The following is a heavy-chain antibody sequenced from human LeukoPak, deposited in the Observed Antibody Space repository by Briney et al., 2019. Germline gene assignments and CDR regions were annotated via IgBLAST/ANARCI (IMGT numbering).Heavy chain of an antibody. J-gene: IGHJ2*01. CDR2: IYYGGST. CDR1: GGSNTNSSYF. V-gene: IGHV4-39*01. Sequence: SETLSLTCTVSGGSNTNSSYFWAWVRQPPGKGLEWIGTIYYGGSTYYNPSLKSRVTIPEDTSKTQFSLNLRSVTAADTAVYYCERFSSGYEFSGYWYFDLWGRGTLVTVSS. D-gene: IGHD5-12*01. CDR3: ERFSSGYEFSGYWYFDL.